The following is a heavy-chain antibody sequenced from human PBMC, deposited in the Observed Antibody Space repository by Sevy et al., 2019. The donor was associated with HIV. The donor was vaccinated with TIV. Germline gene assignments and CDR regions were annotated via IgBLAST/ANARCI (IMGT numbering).Heavy chain of an antibody. CDR1: GFTFSDYD. Sequence: GGSLRLSCAGSGFTFSDYDMHWVRQAPGKGLEWVAVMSHDGNYKNYADSVKVRFTISRDNFKNTLYLQMNSLRVEDTAIYFCARLLSCGGDCYYLDHWGQGALVTVSS. D-gene: IGHD2-21*02. CDR3: ARLLSCGGDCYYLDH. V-gene: IGHV3-30*04. J-gene: IGHJ4*02. CDR2: MSHDGNYK.